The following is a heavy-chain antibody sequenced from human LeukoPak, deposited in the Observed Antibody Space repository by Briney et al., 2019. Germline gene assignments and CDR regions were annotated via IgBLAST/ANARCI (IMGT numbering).Heavy chain of an antibody. CDR2: IWRDGSNK. CDR1: GFSFNEYA. V-gene: IGHV3-33*08. CDR3: ARHGSGRKYFDPLDY. J-gene: IGHJ4*02. D-gene: IGHD1-26*01. Sequence: GGSLRLSCAAAGFSFNEYAMHWVRQAPGKGLEWVAVIWRDGSNKYYADSVKGRFTVSRDNPKNTLNLQMDSLRAEDTAVYYCARHGSGRKYFDPLDYWGQGTLVTVSS.